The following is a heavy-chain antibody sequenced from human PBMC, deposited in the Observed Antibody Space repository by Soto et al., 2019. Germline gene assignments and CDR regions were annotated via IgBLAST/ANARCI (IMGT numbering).Heavy chain of an antibody. CDR2: IYYSGST. CDR3: ARTTAMPNNWSDP. D-gene: IGHD5-18*01. V-gene: IGHV4-59*01. CDR1: GGSISSYY. J-gene: IGHJ5*02. Sequence: SETLSLTCTVSGGSISSYYWSWIRQPPGKGLEWIGYIYYSGSTNYNPSLKSRVTISVDTSKNQFSLKLSSVTAADTAVYYCARTTAMPNNWSDPWGQGPLVTVSS.